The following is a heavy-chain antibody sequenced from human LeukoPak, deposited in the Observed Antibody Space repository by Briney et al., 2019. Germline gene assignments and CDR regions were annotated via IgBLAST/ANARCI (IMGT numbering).Heavy chain of an antibody. CDR3: ARGRNFQH. Sequence: PSETLSLTCAVYGGSFSGYYWSWIRQPPGKGLEWIGEINHSGSTNYNPSLKSRVTISVDTSKNQFSLKLSSVTAADTAVYYCARGRNFQHWGQGTRVTVSS. V-gene: IGHV4-34*01. J-gene: IGHJ1*01. CDR1: GGSFSGYY. CDR2: INHSGST.